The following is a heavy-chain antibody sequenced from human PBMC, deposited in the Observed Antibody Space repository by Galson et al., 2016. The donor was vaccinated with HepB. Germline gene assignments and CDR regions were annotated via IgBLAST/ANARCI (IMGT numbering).Heavy chain of an antibody. Sequence: SLRLSCAASGLTFSDYGMHWVRQAPGEGLEWVALISNDGLHSQYADSVKGRFTISRDNSKNTLFLQMNSLRVNDTATYFCATAGQHMAVHEYWGQGTLAAVSS. CDR1: GLTFSDYG. CDR3: ATAGQHMAVHEY. V-gene: IGHV3-30*14. D-gene: IGHD6-13*01. CDR2: ISNDGLHS. J-gene: IGHJ4*02.